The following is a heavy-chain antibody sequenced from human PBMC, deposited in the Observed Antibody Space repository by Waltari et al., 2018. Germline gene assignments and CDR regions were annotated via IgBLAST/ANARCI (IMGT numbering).Heavy chain of an antibody. CDR2: INPSGST. J-gene: IGHJ3*02. Sequence: QVQLQQWGAGLLKPSETLSLTCAVYGGSFSGYYWSWIRQPPGKGLEWIGEINPSGSTNYTPSLKSRVTISVDTSKNQFSLKLSSVTAADTAVYYCARGPEYSSSAKAFDIWGQGTMVTVSS. CDR3: ARGPEYSSSAKAFDI. D-gene: IGHD6-6*01. CDR1: GGSFSGYY. V-gene: IGHV4-34*01.